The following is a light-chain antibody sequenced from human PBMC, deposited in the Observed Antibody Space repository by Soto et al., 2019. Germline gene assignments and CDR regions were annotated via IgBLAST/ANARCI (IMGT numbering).Light chain of an antibody. CDR3: AAWDDSLDGPI. CDR2: NNH. J-gene: IGLJ1*01. V-gene: IGLV1-44*01. Sequence: QSVLTQPPSASGTPGQSITISCSGSSSNIGSNSVNWYQQFPGTAPKLLIYNNHQRPSGVPDRFSGSKSGTSASLAISGLQSEDVSDYYCAAWDDSLDGPIFGTGTKLTVL. CDR1: SSNIGSNS.